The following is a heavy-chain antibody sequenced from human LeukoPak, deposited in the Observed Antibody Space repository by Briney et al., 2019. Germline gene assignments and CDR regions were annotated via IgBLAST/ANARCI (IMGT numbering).Heavy chain of an antibody. V-gene: IGHV4-59*01. D-gene: IGHD1-1*01. CDR2: IYYNENT. CDR1: GGSISSYY. CDR3: ARILLSATGDRWYFDL. J-gene: IGHJ2*01. Sequence: SGTLSLTCTVSGGSISSYYWSWIRQPPGRGLEWIGYIYYNENTKYNPSLKSRVTISVDTSKNHFSLNLSSVAAADTAVYYCARILLSATGDRWYFDLWGRGTLVTVSS.